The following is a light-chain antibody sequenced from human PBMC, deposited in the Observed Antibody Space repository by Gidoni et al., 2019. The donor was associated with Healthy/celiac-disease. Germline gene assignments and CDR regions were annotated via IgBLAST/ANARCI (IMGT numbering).Light chain of an antibody. CDR2: DAS. Sequence: EIGLTQSPSTLSLSPGERATLSCRASQSVSSYLAWYQKKPGQAPRLLIYDASNRATGIPARFSGSGSGTDFTLTISRLEPEDFAVYYCQQRSNWPPNFGGGTKVEIK. J-gene: IGKJ4*01. CDR3: QQRSNWPPN. CDR1: QSVSSY. V-gene: IGKV3-11*01.